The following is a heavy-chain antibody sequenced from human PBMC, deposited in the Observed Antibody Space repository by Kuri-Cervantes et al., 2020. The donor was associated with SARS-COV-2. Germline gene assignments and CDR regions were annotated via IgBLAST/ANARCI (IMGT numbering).Heavy chain of an antibody. CDR3: VRDPRYSSSWLDY. Sequence: GGSLRLSCAASGFTFSSYWMSWVRQAPGKGLEWVANIKQDGSEKYYVDSVKGRFTISRDNAKNSLYLQMNSLRAEDTAVYYCVRDPRYSSSWLDYWGQGTLVTVSS. V-gene: IGHV3-7*01. D-gene: IGHD6-6*01. CDR2: IKQDGSEK. CDR1: GFTFSSYW. J-gene: IGHJ4*02.